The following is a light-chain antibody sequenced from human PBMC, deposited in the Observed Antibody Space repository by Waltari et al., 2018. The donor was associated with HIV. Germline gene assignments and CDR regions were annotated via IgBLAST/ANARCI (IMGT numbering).Light chain of an antibody. CDR2: TNN. V-gene: IGLV1-44*01. CDR3: AAWDDSLNGVV. J-gene: IGLJ2*01. Sequence: QSVLAQPPSASGTPGMRVTISCSGSSSNIGSNTVTWYQQLPGTAPKLLIYTNNQRPSGVPDRFSGSKSGTSASLAISGLQSEDEADYYCAAWDDSLNGVVFGGGTKLTVL. CDR1: SSNIGSNT.